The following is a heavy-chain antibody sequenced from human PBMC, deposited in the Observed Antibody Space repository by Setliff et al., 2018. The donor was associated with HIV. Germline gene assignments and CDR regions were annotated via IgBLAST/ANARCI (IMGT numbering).Heavy chain of an antibody. J-gene: IGHJ4*02. CDR1: GFSFMSGVG. V-gene: IGHV2-5*01. CDR3: AHNRDHTGPYYYDY. D-gene: IGHD3-16*01. Sequence: TLVNPTQTLTLTCTFSGFSFMSGVGVGWIRQPPGEALEWLALIYWNDDKRYSPSLKSRLTITKDTSENQVVLQMTNMDPVDTATYYCAHNRDHTGPYYYDYWGQGALVTVSS. CDR2: IYWNDDK.